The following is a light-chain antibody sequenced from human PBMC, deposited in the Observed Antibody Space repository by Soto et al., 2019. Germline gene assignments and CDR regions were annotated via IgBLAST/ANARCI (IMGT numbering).Light chain of an antibody. J-gene: IGKJ4*01. V-gene: IGKV3-11*01. CDR1: QNINIY. CDR3: QQRYSWPLT. Sequence: EIVLTQSPATLSLSPGGRATLSCRVSQNINIYLAWYQQKLGQAPRLLIYDSSIRATGIPARFSGSGSGTEFTLTISSLEPEDFGVYYCQQRYSWPLTFGGRTKVEIK. CDR2: DSS.